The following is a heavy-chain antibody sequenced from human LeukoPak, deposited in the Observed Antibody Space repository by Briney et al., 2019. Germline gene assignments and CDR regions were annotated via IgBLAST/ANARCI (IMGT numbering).Heavy chain of an antibody. Sequence: GGSLRLSCAASGFIFSSYSMNWVRQAPGKGLEWVSSISSSSSYIYYADSVKGRFTISRDNAKNSLYLQMNSLRAEDTAVYYCAAGYSSGWFDYWGQGTLVTVSS. V-gene: IGHV3-21*01. CDR2: ISSSSSYI. D-gene: IGHD6-19*01. CDR1: GFIFSSYS. J-gene: IGHJ4*02. CDR3: AAGYSSGWFDY.